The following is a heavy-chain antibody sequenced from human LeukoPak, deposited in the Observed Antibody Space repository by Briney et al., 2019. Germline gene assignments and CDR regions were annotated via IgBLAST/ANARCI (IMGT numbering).Heavy chain of an antibody. Sequence: GRSLRLSCAASGFTFNDFGMHWVRQAPGKGLEWVAFIWYDGSNKYYADSVKGRFTISRDNSKNTLYLQVNSLRAEDTAVYYCARMRGELVVPDAIFDGMGVWGQGTTVTVSS. J-gene: IGHJ6*02. CDR2: IWYDGSNK. D-gene: IGHD2-2*01. V-gene: IGHV3-33*01. CDR3: ARMRGELVVPDAIFDGMGV. CDR1: GFTFNDFG.